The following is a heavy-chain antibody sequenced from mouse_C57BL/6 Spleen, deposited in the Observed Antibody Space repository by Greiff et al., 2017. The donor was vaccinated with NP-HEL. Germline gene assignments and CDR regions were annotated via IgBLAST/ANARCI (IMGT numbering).Heavy chain of an antibody. CDR3: ARNYYGSSYFFAY. J-gene: IGHJ3*01. Sequence: EVQLQQSVAELVRPGASVKLSCTASGFNIKNTYMHWVKQRPEQGLEWIGRIDPANGNTKYAPKFQGKDTINADTSSNTAYLQLSSLTSEDTAIYYCARNYYGSSYFFAYWGQGTLVTVSA. V-gene: IGHV14-3*01. CDR2: IDPANGNT. D-gene: IGHD1-1*01. CDR1: GFNIKNTY.